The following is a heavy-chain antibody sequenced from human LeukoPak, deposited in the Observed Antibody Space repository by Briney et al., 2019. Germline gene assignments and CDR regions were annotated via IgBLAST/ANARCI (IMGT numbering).Heavy chain of an antibody. J-gene: IGHJ4*02. CDR3: ARAPEWLIFDY. V-gene: IGHV3-23*01. D-gene: IGHD6-19*01. CDR2: ISGSGGTT. CDR1: GFTFSTYD. Sequence: GGSLRLSCAASGFTFSTYDMTWVRQTPGKGLEWVSAISGSGGTTYYADSVKDRFTISRHNSKNTLYLQMNSLRAEDTAVYYCARAPEWLIFDYWGQGTLVTVSS.